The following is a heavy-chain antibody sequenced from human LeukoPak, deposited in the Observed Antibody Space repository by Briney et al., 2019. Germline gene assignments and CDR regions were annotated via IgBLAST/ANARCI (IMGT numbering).Heavy chain of an antibody. CDR2: INPTSGGT. CDR3: ARGEMITFGGVIVISTFDI. Sequence: ASVNVSCKTSGYTFTGYYIQWVRQAPGQGLEWMGYINPTSGGTNYAQEFQGRVTMTRDTSISTAYMELSRLTSDDTAVYYCARGEMITFGGVIVISTFDIWGQGTMVTVS. D-gene: IGHD3-16*02. CDR1: GYTFTGYY. J-gene: IGHJ3*02. V-gene: IGHV1-2*02.